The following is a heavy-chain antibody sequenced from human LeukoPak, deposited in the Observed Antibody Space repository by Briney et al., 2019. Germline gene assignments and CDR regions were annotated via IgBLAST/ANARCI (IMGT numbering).Heavy chain of an antibody. J-gene: IGHJ5*02. CDR2: IIPILGIA. V-gene: IGHV1-69*04. D-gene: IGHD5-24*01. Sequence: SVKVSCKASGGTFSSYAISWVRQAPGQGLEWMGRIIPILGIANYAQKFQGRVTITADKSTSTAYMELSSLRSEDTAVYYCARGEMATIDWFDPWGQGTLVTVSS. CDR3: ARGEMATIDWFDP. CDR1: GGTFSSYA.